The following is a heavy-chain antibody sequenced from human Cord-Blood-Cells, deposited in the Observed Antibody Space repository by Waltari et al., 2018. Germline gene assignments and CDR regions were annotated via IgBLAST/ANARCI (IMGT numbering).Heavy chain of an antibody. J-gene: IGHJ4*02. CDR2: ISSSRSYI. D-gene: IGHD1-26*01. CDR3: VREGEVGATRVPFGY. V-gene: IGHV3-21*01. Sequence: EVQLVESGGGLVKPGGSLSLPCAASGFTFSSYSMHWVPQAPGKGLEWVSSISSSRSYIYYADSVKGRFTISRDNAKNSLYLQMNSLRAEDTAVYYCVREGEVGATRVPFGYWGQGTLVTVSS. CDR1: GFTFSSYS.